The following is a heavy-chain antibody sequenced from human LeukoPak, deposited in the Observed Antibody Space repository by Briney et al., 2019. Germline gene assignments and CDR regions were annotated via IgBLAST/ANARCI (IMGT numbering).Heavy chain of an antibody. Sequence: GASVKVSCKASGYTFTGYYMHWVRQAPGQGLEWMGWINPNSGGTNYAQKFQGRVTMTRDTSISTAYMELSRLRSDDTAVYYRAREGTTGTFPFDYWGQGTLVTVSS. CDR3: AREGTTGTFPFDY. CDR2: INPNSGGT. CDR1: GYTFTGYY. V-gene: IGHV1-2*02. J-gene: IGHJ4*02. D-gene: IGHD1-1*01.